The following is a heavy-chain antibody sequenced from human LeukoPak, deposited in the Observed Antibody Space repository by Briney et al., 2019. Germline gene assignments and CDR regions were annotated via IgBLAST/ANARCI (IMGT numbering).Heavy chain of an antibody. D-gene: IGHD1-26*01. Sequence: GGSLRLSCAASGFTFSSYAMHWVRQAPGKGLEWVAVISYDGSNKYYADSVKGRFTISRDNSKNTLYLQMNSLRAEDTAVYYCARMGPTMVFDYWGQGTLVTVSS. V-gene: IGHV3-30-3*01. CDR3: ARMGPTMVFDY. J-gene: IGHJ4*02. CDR1: GFTFSSYA. CDR2: ISYDGSNK.